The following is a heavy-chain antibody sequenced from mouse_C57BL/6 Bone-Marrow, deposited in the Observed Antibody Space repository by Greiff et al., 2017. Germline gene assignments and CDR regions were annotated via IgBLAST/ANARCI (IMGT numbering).Heavy chain of an antibody. CDR3: ARLDY. V-gene: IGHV5-6*01. J-gene: IGHJ2*01. Sequence: EVNLVESGGDLVKPGGSLKLSCAASGFTFSSYGMSWVRQTPDKRLEWVATISSGGSYTYYPDSVKGRFTISKDNAKNTLYLQMSSLKSEDTAMYYWARLDYWGQGTTLTVSS. CDR1: GFTFSSYG. CDR2: ISSGGSYT.